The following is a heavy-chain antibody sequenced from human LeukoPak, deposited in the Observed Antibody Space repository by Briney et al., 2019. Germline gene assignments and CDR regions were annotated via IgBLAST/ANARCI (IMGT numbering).Heavy chain of an antibody. CDR2: IKQDGSEK. CDR1: GFTVSSNY. J-gene: IGHJ5*02. Sequence: PGGSLRLSCAASGFTVSSNYMSWVRQAPGKGLEWVANIKQDGSEKYYVDSVKGRFTISRDNAKNSLYLQMNSLRAEDTALYHCARDLGCSSTSCFNWFDPWGQGTLVTVSS. V-gene: IGHV3-7*03. D-gene: IGHD2-2*01. CDR3: ARDLGCSSTSCFNWFDP.